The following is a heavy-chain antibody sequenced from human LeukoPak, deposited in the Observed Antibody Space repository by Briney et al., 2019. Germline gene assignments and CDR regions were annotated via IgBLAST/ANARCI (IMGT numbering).Heavy chain of an antibody. CDR2: ISAYNGNT. V-gene: IGHV1-18*01. D-gene: IGHD1-7*01. CDR1: GYTFTSYG. Sequence: ASVKVSCKASGYTFTSYGISWVRQAPGQGLEWMGWISAYNGNTNYAQKLQGRVTMTTDTSTSTACMELRSLRSDDTAVYYCARDLRNWNYLRDYYGMDVWGQGTTVTVSS. CDR3: ARDLRNWNYLRDYYGMDV. J-gene: IGHJ6*02.